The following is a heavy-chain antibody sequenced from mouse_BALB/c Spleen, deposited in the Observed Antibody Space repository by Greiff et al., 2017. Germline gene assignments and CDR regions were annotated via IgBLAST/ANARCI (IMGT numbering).Heavy chain of an antibody. CDR3: AGWTGRELSFDY. J-gene: IGHJ2*01. Sequence: QVQLQQSGAELVRPGTSVKVSCKASGYAFTNYLIEWVKQRPGQGLEWIGVINPGSGGTNYNEKFKGKATLTADKSSSTAYMQLSSLTSDDSAVYFCAGWTGRELSFDYWGQGTTLTVSS. V-gene: IGHV1-54*01. CDR2: INPGSGGT. CDR1: GYAFTNYL. D-gene: IGHD4-1*01.